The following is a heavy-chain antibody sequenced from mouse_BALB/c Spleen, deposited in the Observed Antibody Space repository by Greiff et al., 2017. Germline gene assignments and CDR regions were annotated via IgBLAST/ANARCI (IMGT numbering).Heavy chain of an antibody. J-gene: IGHJ4*01. Sequence: VQLQQSGAELMKPGASVKISCKATGYTFSSYWIEWVKQRPGHGLEWIGEILPGSGSTNYNEKFKGKATFTADTSSNTAYMQLSSLTSEDSAVYYCAREGTFYYAMDYWGQGTSVTVSS. V-gene: IGHV1-9*01. CDR2: ILPGSGST. CDR3: AREGTFYYAMDY. CDR1: GYTFSSYW.